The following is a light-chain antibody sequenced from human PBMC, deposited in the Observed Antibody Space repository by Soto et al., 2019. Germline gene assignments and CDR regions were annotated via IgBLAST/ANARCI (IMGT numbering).Light chain of an antibody. J-gene: IGKJ5*01. Sequence: DIQMTQSPSSLSASVGDRVTITCRASQSIRRFLNWYQQKPGKAPKLLIFSASTLESGVPSRFSGSGSGTGFTLTISSLQPEDFATCYCQQSYLTPVTFGQGTRVEFK. CDR3: QQSYLTPVT. CDR1: QSIRRF. V-gene: IGKV1-39*01. CDR2: SAS.